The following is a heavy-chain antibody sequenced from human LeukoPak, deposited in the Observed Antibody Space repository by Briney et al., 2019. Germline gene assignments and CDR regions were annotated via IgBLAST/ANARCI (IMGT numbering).Heavy chain of an antibody. D-gene: IGHD3-22*01. CDR1: GFSFSTYN. V-gene: IGHV3-21*01. CDR3: ARDPYSGYYGTYYYYYMDV. CDR2: ITSSSRYV. Sequence: GGSLRLSCGASGFSFSTYNMNWVRQAPGQRLEWISSITSSSRYVFYADSVRGRFTISRDNTKNSLYLQIDSLRVEDTAVYYCARDPYSGYYGTYYYYYMDVWGKGTTVTVSS. J-gene: IGHJ6*03.